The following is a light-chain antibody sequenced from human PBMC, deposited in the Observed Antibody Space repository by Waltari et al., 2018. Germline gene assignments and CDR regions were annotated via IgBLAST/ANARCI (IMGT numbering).Light chain of an antibody. CDR2: KAS. Sequence: DIQMTQSHSTLSASVGYRVTITCRASQSISSWLAWYQQKPGKAPKILLYKASSLESGVQSRFSGSGSGTEFTLTISSLQPDDFATYYCQQYNSYSPYSFGQGTKLEIK. J-gene: IGKJ2*03. CDR3: QQYNSYSPYS. CDR1: QSISSW. V-gene: IGKV1-5*03.